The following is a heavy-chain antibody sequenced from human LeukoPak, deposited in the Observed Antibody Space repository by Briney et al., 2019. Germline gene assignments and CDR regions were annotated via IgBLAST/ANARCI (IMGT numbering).Heavy chain of an antibody. J-gene: IGHJ4*02. V-gene: IGHV3-23*01. CDR1: RFTCSNSA. D-gene: IGHD5-18*01. CDR2: ISGSGGST. Sequence: GGSLRLSCAASRFTCSNSALRWVRQAPGKGVEGVSDISGSGGSTYYADSVRGRFTISRDNSKNTVYLQMKSLRAEDAAVYYCPKTIQSAMATGYWGQGTLVTVSS. CDR3: PKTIQSAMATGY.